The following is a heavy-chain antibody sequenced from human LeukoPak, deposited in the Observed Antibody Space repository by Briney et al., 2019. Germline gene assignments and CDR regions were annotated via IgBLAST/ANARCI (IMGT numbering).Heavy chain of an antibody. V-gene: IGHV3-64D*09. D-gene: IGHD1-14*01. Sequence: GGSLRLSCSASGFTFSTSAMHWVRQAPGKRLEYASSINSNGGSTYQADSVKGRFTISRDNSKNTLYLQMSSLRDEDTAVYYCVKDGPGVYDYWGQGTLVTVSS. CDR2: INSNGGST. CDR1: GFTFSTSA. CDR3: VKDGPGVYDY. J-gene: IGHJ4*02.